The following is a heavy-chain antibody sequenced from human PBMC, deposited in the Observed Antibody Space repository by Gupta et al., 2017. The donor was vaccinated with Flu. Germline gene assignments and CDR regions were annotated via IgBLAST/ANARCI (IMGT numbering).Heavy chain of an antibody. V-gene: IGHV1-46*01. CDR2: INPSGGST. CDR3: AREEVVTAPPYYYYGMDV. J-gene: IGHJ6*02. D-gene: IGHD2-21*02. Sequence: QVQLVQSGAEVKKPGASVKVSCKASGYTFTSYYMHWVRQAPGQGLEWMGIINPSGGSTSYAQKFQGRVTMTRDTSTSTVYMELSSLRSEDTAVYYCAREEVVTAPPYYYYGMDVWGQGTTVTVSS. CDR1: GYTFTSYY.